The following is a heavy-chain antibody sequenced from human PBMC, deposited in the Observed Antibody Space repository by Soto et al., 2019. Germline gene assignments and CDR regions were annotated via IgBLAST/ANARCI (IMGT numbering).Heavy chain of an antibody. CDR3: ARRRNYRFDF. CDR1: EFTFSNYW. CDR2: IKQDGSEK. Sequence: EVQLVESGGGLVQPGGSLRLSCAASEFTFSNYWMSWVRQAPGKGLEWVANIKQDGSEKDYVDSVKGRFTISRDNAKNSLYLQMNSLRAEDTAIYYCARRRNYRFDFWGQGTLVTVSS. V-gene: IGHV3-7*01. D-gene: IGHD4-4*01. J-gene: IGHJ4*02.